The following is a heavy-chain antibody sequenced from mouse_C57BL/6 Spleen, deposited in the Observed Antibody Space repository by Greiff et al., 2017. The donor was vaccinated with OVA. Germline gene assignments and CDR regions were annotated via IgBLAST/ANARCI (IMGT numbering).Heavy chain of an antibody. Sequence: QVQLKESGAELARPGASVKLSCKASGYTFTSYGISWVKQRTGQGLEWIGEIYPRSGNTYYNEKFKGKATLTADKSSSTAYMELRSLTSEDSAVYFCARSVDGSSYRYFDVWGTGTTVTVSS. J-gene: IGHJ1*03. CDR1: GYTFTSYG. V-gene: IGHV1-81*01. D-gene: IGHD1-1*01. CDR3: ARSVDGSSYRYFDV. CDR2: IYPRSGNT.